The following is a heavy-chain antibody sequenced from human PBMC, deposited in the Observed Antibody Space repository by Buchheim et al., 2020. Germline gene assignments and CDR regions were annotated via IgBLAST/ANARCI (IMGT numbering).Heavy chain of an antibody. CDR2: ISTGWTYI. D-gene: IGHD3-10*01. Sequence: EVQLVESGGGLVKPGGSLRLSCAASGFTFSSYSMNWVRQAPGKGLEWVSSISTGWTYIYYSDSVKGRFTISRDNAKNSLYLQMNSLRAEDTAVYYCARARGLYYYYGMDVWGQGTT. V-gene: IGHV3-21*01. J-gene: IGHJ6*02. CDR3: ARARGLYYYYGMDV. CDR1: GFTFSSYS.